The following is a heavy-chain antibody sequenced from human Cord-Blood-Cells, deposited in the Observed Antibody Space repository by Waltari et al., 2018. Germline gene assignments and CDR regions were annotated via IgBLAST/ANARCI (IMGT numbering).Heavy chain of an antibody. D-gene: IGHD1-7*01. CDR2: ISSSGSTI. CDR1: GFTFSSYE. V-gene: IGHV3-48*03. J-gene: IGHJ4*02. Sequence: EVQLVESGGGLVQPGGSLRLSCAASGFTFSSYEMNWVRQAPGKGLEWVSYISSSGSTIYYADSVKGRFTISRDNAKNSLYLQMNSLRAEDTAVYYCASGGETGTTRGVDYWGQGTLVTVSS. CDR3: ASGGETGTTRGVDY.